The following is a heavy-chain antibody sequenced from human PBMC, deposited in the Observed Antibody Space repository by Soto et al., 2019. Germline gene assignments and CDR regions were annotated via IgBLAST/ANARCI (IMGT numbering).Heavy chain of an antibody. CDR3: ARSSICDYRGPFDL. J-gene: IGHJ5*02. CDR2: VTFDGSHQ. Sequence: QVHLVESGGGVVQPGRSLRPSCAASGFSFSSHGMHWVRQAPGKGLEWVAVVTFDGSHQYYADSVKGRFTISRDNSRNMVYLQMNSLREDDTAIYFCARSSICDYRGPFDLWGQGIQVTVSS. CDR1: GFSFSSHG. V-gene: IGHV3-30*03. D-gene: IGHD4-4*01.